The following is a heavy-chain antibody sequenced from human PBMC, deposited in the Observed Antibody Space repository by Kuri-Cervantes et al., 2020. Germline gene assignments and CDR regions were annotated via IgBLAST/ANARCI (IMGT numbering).Heavy chain of an antibody. J-gene: IGHJ4*02. CDR1: GFTFGSYS. CDR3: ARALEDYGDYEGGYFDY. D-gene: IGHD4-17*01. Sequence: GGSLRLSCAASGFTFGSYSMNWVRQAPGKGPEWIAYITSGSGTIYYADSVKGRFIISRDNSKNTLYLQMNSLRAEDTAVYYCARALEDYGDYEGGYFDYWGQGTLVTVSS. CDR2: ITSGSGTI. V-gene: IGHV3-48*01.